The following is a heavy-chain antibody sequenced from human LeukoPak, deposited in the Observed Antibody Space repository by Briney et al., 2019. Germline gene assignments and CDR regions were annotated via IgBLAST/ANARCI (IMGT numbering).Heavy chain of an antibody. CDR2: TYYVSKWYN. Sequence: SQTLSLTCAISGDSFSSDSAAWNWLRQSPSRGLEWLGRTYYVSKWYNDYAISVRSRITIKPDTSKNQFSLQLNFLTPEDTAMYYCAREQVGAKTGIDYWGQGTLVTVS. CDR1: GDSFSSDSAA. CDR3: AREQVGAKTGIDY. V-gene: IGHV6-1*01. J-gene: IGHJ4*02. D-gene: IGHD1-26*01.